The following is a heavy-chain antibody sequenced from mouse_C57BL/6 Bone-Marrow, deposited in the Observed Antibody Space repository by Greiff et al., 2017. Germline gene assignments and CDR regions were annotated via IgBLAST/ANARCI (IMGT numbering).Heavy chain of an antibody. CDR3: ARSKDYDRRYFDY. J-gene: IGHJ2*01. Sequence: QVQLPQSGAELARPGASVKMSCKASGYTFTSYTMHWVKQRPGQGLEWIGYINPSSGYTKYNQKFKDKATLTADKSSSTAYMQLSSLTSEDSAVYYCARSKDYDRRYFDYWGQGTTLTVSS. D-gene: IGHD2-4*01. CDR1: GYTFTSYT. V-gene: IGHV1-4*01. CDR2: INPSSGYT.